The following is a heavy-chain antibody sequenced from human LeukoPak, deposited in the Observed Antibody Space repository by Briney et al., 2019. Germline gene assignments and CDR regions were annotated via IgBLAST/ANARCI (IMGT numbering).Heavy chain of an antibody. D-gene: IGHD6-13*01. J-gene: IGHJ4*02. CDR2: IRYDGTNE. Sequence: PGGSLRLSCAASGFIFSTHGMHWVRQAPGKGLEWVAFIRYDGTNEYYKDSVKGRFTISRDNSNNILYLQMSSLRVEDTAVYYCAKGDTSTWYNVDYWGQGILVTVSS. V-gene: IGHV3-30*02. CDR3: AKGDTSTWYNVDY. CDR1: GFIFSTHG.